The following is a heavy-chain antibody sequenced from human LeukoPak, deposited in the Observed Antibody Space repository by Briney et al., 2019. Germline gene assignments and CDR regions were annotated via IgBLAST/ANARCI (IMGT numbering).Heavy chain of an antibody. CDR1: GCTVSSNY. CDR3: ARDNELFYFDY. CDR2: IYSGGST. J-gene: IGHJ4*02. Sequence: GGSLRLSCAASGCTVSSNYMSWVRQAPGKGLEWVSVIYSGGSTYYADSVKGRFTISRDNSKNTLYLQMNSLRAEDTAVYYCARDNELFYFDYWGQGTLVTVSS. D-gene: IGHD1-1*01. V-gene: IGHV3-53*01.